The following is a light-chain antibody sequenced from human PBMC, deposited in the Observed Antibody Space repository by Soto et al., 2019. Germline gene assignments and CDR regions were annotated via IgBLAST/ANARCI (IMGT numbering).Light chain of an antibody. Sequence: DIQMTQSPSVLSASVGDRVSINWRAIQSIRSWLAWYQQKPGKAPKLLIYDAYSLESGVPSRFSGRRSGTEFTLTIAGLQPEDFATYYCQKYESYSPLTFGGGTKVDIK. CDR2: DAY. J-gene: IGKJ4*01. CDR1: QSIRSW. V-gene: IGKV1-5*01. CDR3: QKYESYSPLT.